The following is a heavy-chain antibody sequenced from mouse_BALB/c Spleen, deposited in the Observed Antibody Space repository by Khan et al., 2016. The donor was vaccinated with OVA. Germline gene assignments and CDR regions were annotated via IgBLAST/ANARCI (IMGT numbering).Heavy chain of an antibody. CDR1: GYTFTKYG. CDR2: INTYTGEP. Sequence: QIQLVQSGPELKKPGETVKISCKASGYTFTKYGMNWVKQAPGKGLKWMGWINTYTGEPTYADDFNGRFAFSLETSASTAYLQINNLKNEDTATYFCARTPYFSYVLDNWGQGTSVTVSS. D-gene: IGHD2-10*01. J-gene: IGHJ4*01. CDR3: ARTPYFSYVLDN. V-gene: IGHV9-3-1*01.